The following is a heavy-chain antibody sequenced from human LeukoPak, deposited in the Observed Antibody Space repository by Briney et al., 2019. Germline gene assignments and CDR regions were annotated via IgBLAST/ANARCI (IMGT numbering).Heavy chain of an antibody. D-gene: IGHD3-10*01. Sequence: GASVKVSCKVSGYNLTELSMHWVRQAPGKGLEWMGGFDPEDGETIYAQKFQGRVTMTEDTSTDTAYMELSSLRSEDTAVYYCATPLESPLSGGRVKLWFGPAPLWYWGQGTLVTVSS. CDR2: FDPEDGET. V-gene: IGHV1-24*01. CDR3: ATPLESPLSGGRVKLWFGPAPLWY. CDR1: GYNLTELS. J-gene: IGHJ4*02.